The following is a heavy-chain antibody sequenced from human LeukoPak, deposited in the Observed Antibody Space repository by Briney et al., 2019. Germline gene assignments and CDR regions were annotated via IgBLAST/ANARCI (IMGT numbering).Heavy chain of an antibody. CDR1: GGSFSGYY. V-gene: IGHV4-34*01. CDR3: ARSVLVWFPSYYFYY. J-gene: IGHJ4*02. Sequence: SETLSLTCAVYGGSFSGYYWSWIRQPPGKGLEWIGEINHSGSTNYNPSLKSRVTISVDTSKNQFSLKLSSVTDADTAVYYCARSVLVWFPSYYFYYWGQGTLVTVSS. D-gene: IGHD3-10*01. CDR2: INHSGST.